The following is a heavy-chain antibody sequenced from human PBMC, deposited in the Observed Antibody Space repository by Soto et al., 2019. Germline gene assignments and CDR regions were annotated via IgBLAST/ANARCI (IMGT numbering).Heavy chain of an antibody. V-gene: IGHV4-30-2*01. CDR3: ARVVQWLWSADY. CDR2: IYHSGST. Sequence: PSETLSLTCAVSGGSISSGGYSWSWIRQPPGKGLEWIGYIYHSGSTYYNPSLKSRVTISVDRSKNQFSLKLSSVTAADTAVYYCARVVQWLWSADYWGQGTLVTVSS. D-gene: IGHD6-19*01. J-gene: IGHJ4*02. CDR1: GGSISSGGYS.